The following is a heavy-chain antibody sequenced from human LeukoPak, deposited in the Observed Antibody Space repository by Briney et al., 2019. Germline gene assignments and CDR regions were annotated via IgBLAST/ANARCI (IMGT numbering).Heavy chain of an antibody. CDR3: ASQGYSSGFDY. V-gene: IGHV4-39*01. CDR1: GGSISSSSYY. CDR2: IYYSGST. Sequence: SETLSLTCTVSGGSISSSSYYWGWIRQPPGKGLEWIGGIYYSGSTYYNPSLKSRVTISVDTSKNQFSLKLSSVTAADTAVYYCASQGYSSGFDYWGQGTLVTVSS. D-gene: IGHD6-19*01. J-gene: IGHJ4*02.